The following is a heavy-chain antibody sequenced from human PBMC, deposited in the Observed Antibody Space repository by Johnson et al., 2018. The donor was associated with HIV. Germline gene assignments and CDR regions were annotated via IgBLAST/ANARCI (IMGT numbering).Heavy chain of an antibody. J-gene: IGHJ3*02. CDR2: ISSSGSTI. CDR3: TTMSALWFGDIHVFGDGFDI. Sequence: VQLVESGGGLIQPGGSLRLSCAASGFTFSDYYMSWIRQAPGRGLEWVSHISSSGSTIYYADSVKGRFTISRDNAKNSLYLQMNGLKTEDTAMYYCTTMSALWFGDIHVFGDGFDIWGQGTMVTVSS. CDR1: GFTFSDYY. D-gene: IGHD3-10*01. V-gene: IGHV3-11*01.